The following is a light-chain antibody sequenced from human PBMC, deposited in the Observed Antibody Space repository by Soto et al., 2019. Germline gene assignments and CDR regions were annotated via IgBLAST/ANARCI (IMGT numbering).Light chain of an antibody. CDR1: STDVGGYNY. CDR2: EVS. V-gene: IGLV2-14*01. Sequence: QSVLTQPASVSGSPGQSITISCTGTSTDVGGYNYVSWYQQHPGKAPKPIIYEVSNRPSGASNRFSGSKSGNTASLTISGLQAEDEADYYCSSYTSSSTYVFGTGTKVTVL. J-gene: IGLJ1*01. CDR3: SSYTSSSTYV.